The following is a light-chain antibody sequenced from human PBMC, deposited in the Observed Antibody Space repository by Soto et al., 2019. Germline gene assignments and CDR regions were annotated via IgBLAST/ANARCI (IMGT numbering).Light chain of an antibody. J-gene: IGKJ1*01. CDR3: QQYNNWPRT. V-gene: IGKV1-39*01. CDR2: GAN. Sequence: DIQLTQSPSSLSASVGDRITITCRSSQSISRYLNWYQQRPGTAPKVLIFGANSLQSGVPSRFSGSGSGTEFTLTISSLQSEDFAVYYCQQYNNWPRTFGQGTKVDI. CDR1: QSISRY.